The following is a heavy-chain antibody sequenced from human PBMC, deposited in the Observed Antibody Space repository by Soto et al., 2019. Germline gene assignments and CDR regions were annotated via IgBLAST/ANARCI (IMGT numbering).Heavy chain of an antibody. CDR1: GGTFSSYT. J-gene: IGHJ3*02. D-gene: IGHD6-6*01. CDR3: AVMEYMISSHGFDI. CDR2: IIPILGIA. Sequence: SVKVSCKASGGTFSSYTISWVRQAPGQGLEWMGRIIPILGIANYAQKLQGRVTITADKSTSTAYMELSSLRSEDTAVYYCAVMEYMISSHGFDIWGQGTMVTVS. V-gene: IGHV1-69*02.